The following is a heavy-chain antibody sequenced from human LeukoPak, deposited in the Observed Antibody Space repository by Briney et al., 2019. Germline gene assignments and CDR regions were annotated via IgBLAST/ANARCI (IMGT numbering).Heavy chain of an antibody. V-gene: IGHV3-30*18. CDR3: AKDVSWNWFDP. CDR2: ISYDGSNK. CDR1: GFTFSTYA. Sequence: GGSLRLSCAASGFTFSTYAMHWVRQAPGKGLEWVAVISYDGSNKYYADSVKGRFTISRDNSKNTLYLQMNTLRAEDTAVYYCAKDVSWNWFDPWGQGTLVSVSS. J-gene: IGHJ5*02.